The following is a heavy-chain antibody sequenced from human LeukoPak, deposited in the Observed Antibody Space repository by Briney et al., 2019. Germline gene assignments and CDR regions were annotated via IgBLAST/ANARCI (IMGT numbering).Heavy chain of an antibody. CDR3: ARAVTGYNLFYSPNYYYYGMDV. J-gene: IGHJ6*02. V-gene: IGHV1-18*01. Sequence: GASVKVSCKASSYTFTSYGISWVRQAPGQGLEWMGWISAYNGNTNYAQKLQGRVTMTTDTSTSTAYMELRSLRSDDTAVYYCARAVTGYNLFYSPNYYYYGMDVWGQGTTVTVSS. CDR1: SYTFTSYG. D-gene: IGHD5-24*01. CDR2: ISAYNGNT.